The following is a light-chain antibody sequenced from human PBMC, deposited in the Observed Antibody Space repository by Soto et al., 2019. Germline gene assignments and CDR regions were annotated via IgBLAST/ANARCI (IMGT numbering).Light chain of an antibody. CDR2: GAS. CDR3: QQYATSPMT. Sequence: EIVLTQSPGTLSLSPGERATLSCRASQNVPSNYLAWYQQKPGQAPRLLIYGASIRATGIPDRFSGSGSGTDFTLTISRLEPEDFAVCYCQQYATSPMTFGQGTRLEIK. J-gene: IGKJ5*01. V-gene: IGKV3-20*01. CDR1: QNVPSNY.